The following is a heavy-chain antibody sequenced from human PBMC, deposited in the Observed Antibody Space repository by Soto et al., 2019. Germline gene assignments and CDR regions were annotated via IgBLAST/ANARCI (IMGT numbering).Heavy chain of an antibody. D-gene: IGHD2-8*02. J-gene: IGHJ6*02. V-gene: IGHV4-34*01. CDR3: ARGVGSLVDYYHYGMAV. CDR2: ITHTGST. Sequence: SETLSLTCAVYGRSFSGYYWNWIRQPPGKGLEWMEWIGEITHTGSTNYNPSLKSRVTISIDTSKNQFSLTLTSVTAADTALYYCARGVGSLVDYYHYGMAVRGQGDTVVVSS. CDR1: GRSFSGYY.